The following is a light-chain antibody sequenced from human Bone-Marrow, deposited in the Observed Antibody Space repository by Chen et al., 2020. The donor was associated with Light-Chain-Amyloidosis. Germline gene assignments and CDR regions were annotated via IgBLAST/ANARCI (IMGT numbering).Light chain of an antibody. CDR3: CSYEGTGTNVV. CDR1: SSDVGSYNL. CDR2: EVS. V-gene: IGLV2-23*02. Sequence: QSALTQPASVSGSPGQSITISCTGTSSDVGSYNLVFWYQQNPGKAPKLMIYEVSKRPSGVSNRFSGSKSSNTASLTISGLQAEDEAYYYCCSYEGTGTNVVFGGGTKLTVL. J-gene: IGLJ2*01.